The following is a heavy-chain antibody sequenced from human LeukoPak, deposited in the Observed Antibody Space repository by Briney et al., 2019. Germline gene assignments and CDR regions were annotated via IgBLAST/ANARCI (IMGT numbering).Heavy chain of an antibody. D-gene: IGHD2-2*01. CDR3: ARWYQLRYYYYYYGMDV. J-gene: IGHJ6*02. Sequence: ASVKVSCKASGYTFTSYGISWVRQAPGQGLEWMGWISAYNGNTNCAQKLQGRVTMTTDTSTSTAYMELRSLRSDDTAVYYCARWYQLRYYYYYYGMDVWGQGTTVTVSS. V-gene: IGHV1-18*01. CDR2: ISAYNGNT. CDR1: GYTFTSYG.